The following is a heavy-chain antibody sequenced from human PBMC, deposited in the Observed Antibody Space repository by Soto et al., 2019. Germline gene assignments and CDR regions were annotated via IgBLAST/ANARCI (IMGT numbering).Heavy chain of an antibody. CDR2: ISSSSSYI. CDR1: VFTFSSYS. J-gene: IGHJ3*02. D-gene: IGHD6-13*01. CDR3: ARDPGYSSSWYEPDAFDI. V-gene: IGHV3-21*01. Sequence: GGTLRLSCAASVFTFSSYSMNWVRQAPGKGLEWVSSISSSSSYIYYADSVKGRFTISRDNAKNSLYLQMNSLRAEDTAVYYCARDPGYSSSWYEPDAFDIWGQGTMVTVSS.